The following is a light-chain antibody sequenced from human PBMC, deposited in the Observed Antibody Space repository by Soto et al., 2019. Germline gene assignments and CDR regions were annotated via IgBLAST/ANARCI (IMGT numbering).Light chain of an antibody. Sequence: QSVLTQPPSVSEAPRQRVTISCSGSSSNIGNNAVNWYQQLTGKAPKLLIYYDDLLPSGVSDRFSGSKSGTSASLAISWLQSEDDADYYCSAWDVSLNGVVFGGGTKLTVL. CDR1: SSNIGNNA. J-gene: IGLJ2*01. V-gene: IGLV1-36*01. CDR2: YDD. CDR3: SAWDVSLNGVV.